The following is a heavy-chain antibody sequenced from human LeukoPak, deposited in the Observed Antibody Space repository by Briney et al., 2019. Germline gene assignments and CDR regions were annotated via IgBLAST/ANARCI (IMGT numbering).Heavy chain of an antibody. Sequence: GGSRRLSCAASGFTFSSYEMNWVRQAPGKGLEWVSYISSSGSTIYYANSVKGRFTISRDNSKNTLYLQMNSLRAEDTAVYYCAKGGVYSSSVDYWGQGTLVTVSS. D-gene: IGHD6-13*01. CDR1: GFTFSSYE. J-gene: IGHJ4*02. V-gene: IGHV3-48*03. CDR2: ISSSGSTI. CDR3: AKGGVYSSSVDY.